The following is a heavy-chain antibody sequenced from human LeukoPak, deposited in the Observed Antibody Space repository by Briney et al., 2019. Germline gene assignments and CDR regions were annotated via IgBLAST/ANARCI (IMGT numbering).Heavy chain of an antibody. D-gene: IGHD6-19*01. CDR2: ISDIGATI. V-gene: IGHV3-48*03. Sequence: GGSLRLSCAASGLIFSSYQMNWVRQAPGKGLEWISHISDIGATIYYADFVKGRFTISRDNAKNLLFLQMNSLRAEDTAVYYCARSENSAVAGDTNFDYWGQGTLVTVSS. CDR1: GLIFSSYQ. J-gene: IGHJ4*02. CDR3: ARSENSAVAGDTNFDY.